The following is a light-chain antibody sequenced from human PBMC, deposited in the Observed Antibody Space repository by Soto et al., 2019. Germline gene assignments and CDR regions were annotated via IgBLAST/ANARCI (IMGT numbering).Light chain of an antibody. Sequence: EMALTQSPGTLSLSPGERATLSCRTSQSVRNNYLAWYQQKPGQAPRLLIPDASSRGPGIPDRFRGSGSGTDCPLTLSSLESADFAVYYCHQFSCSPLTLGGGTKVEIK. V-gene: IGKV3-20*01. CDR3: HQFSCSPLT. CDR1: QSVRNNY. J-gene: IGKJ4*01. CDR2: DAS.